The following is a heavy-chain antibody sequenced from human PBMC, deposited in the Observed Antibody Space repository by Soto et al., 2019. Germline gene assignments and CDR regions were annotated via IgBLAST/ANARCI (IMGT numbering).Heavy chain of an antibody. CDR1: GGSISSSSYY. V-gene: IGHV4-39*01. CDR2: IYYSGST. Sequence: QLQLQESGPGLVKPSETLSLTCTVSGGSISSSSYYWGWIRQPPGKGLEWIGSIYYSGSTYYNPSLKSRVSIPVXXSTNQFSLKLSSVTAADTAVYYCATLPYDTHPFQHWGQGTLVTVSS. D-gene: IGHD3-9*01. CDR3: ATLPYDTHPFQH. J-gene: IGHJ1*01.